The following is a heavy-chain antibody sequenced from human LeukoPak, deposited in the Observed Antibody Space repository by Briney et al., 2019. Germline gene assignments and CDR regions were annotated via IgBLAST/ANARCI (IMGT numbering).Heavy chain of an antibody. D-gene: IGHD3-3*01. CDR1: GFTFSSYG. V-gene: IGHV3-30*02. CDR3: AKMRFLEWLSYFDY. J-gene: IGHJ4*02. Sequence: PGGSLRLSCAASGFTFSSYGMHWVRQAPGKGLEGVAFIRYDGSNKYYADSVKGRFTISRDNSKNTLYLQMNSLRAEDTAVYYCAKMRFLEWLSYFDYWGQGTLVTVSS. CDR2: IRYDGSNK.